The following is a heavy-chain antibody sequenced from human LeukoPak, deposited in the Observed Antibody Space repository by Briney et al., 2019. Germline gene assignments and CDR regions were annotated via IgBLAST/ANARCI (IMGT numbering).Heavy chain of an antibody. V-gene: IGHV1-69*05. CDR1: GGTFSSYA. CDR3: TAAGTQTLFDY. Sequence: SVKVSCKASGGTFSSYAISWVRQAPGRGLEWMGRIIPIFGTANYAQKFQGRVTMTRDTSISTAYMELSRLRSDDTAVYYCTAAGTQTLFDYWGQGTLVTVSS. D-gene: IGHD6-13*01. J-gene: IGHJ4*02. CDR2: IIPIFGTA.